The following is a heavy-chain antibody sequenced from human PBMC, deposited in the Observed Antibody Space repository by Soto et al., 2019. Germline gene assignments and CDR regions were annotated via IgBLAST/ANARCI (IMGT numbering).Heavy chain of an antibody. V-gene: IGHV3-48*01. J-gene: IGHJ5*02. D-gene: IGHD3-3*01. CDR1: GFTFSNYA. CDR2: ISSSDSTI. CDR3: QRRVWFGP. Sequence: EVQVVESGGGLVQPGGSLRLSCTASGFTFSNYAMNWVRQAPGKGLEWVSYISSSDSTIYYADSVKGRFTISRDNAKDSLYLQRNSLRAEDTAVYYCQRRVWFGPWGQGTLVTVSS.